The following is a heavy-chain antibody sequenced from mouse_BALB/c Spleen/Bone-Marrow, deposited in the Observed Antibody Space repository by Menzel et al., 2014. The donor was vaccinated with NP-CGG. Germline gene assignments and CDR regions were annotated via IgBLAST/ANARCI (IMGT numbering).Heavy chain of an antibody. V-gene: IGHV1-14*01. D-gene: IGHD2-4*01. Sequence: EVQLQQSGPELVKPGASVKMSCKASGYTFTGYVMHWVKQKPGQGLEWIGYINPYSDGTKYNEKFKGKATLTSDKSSSTAYMELSSLTSEDSAVYYCAREGGLRRGDYYVMDYWGQGTPVTVSS. CDR2: INPYSDGT. CDR1: GYTFTGYV. CDR3: AREGGLRRGDYYVMDY. J-gene: IGHJ4*01.